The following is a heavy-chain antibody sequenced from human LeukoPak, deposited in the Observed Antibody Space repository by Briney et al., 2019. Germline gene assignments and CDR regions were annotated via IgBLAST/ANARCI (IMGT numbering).Heavy chain of an antibody. CDR2: IYYSGST. J-gene: IGHJ4*02. Sequence: PSETLSLTCTVSGGSISSGDYYWSGIRQPPGKGLEWIGYIYYSGSTYYNPSLKGRVTISVDTSKNQFSLKLSSVTAADTAVYYCARTYYDSSGRDYWGQGTLVTVSS. CDR1: GGSISSGDYY. D-gene: IGHD3-22*01. CDR3: ARTYYDSSGRDY. V-gene: IGHV4-30-4*01.